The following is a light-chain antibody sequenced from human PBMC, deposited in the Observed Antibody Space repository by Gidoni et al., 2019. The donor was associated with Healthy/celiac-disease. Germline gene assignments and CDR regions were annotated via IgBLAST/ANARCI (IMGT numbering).Light chain of an antibody. V-gene: IGKV1-39*01. CDR1: QSISSY. J-gene: IGKJ1*01. Sequence: DIQMTPCSPSLSAPVVDGVTITCRASQSISSYLNWYQQKPGKASKLLIYAASSLQSGVPSRFSGSGSGTDFTLTISSLQPEDFATYYCQQSYSTPRTFGQGTKVEIK. CDR3: QQSYSTPRT. CDR2: AAS.